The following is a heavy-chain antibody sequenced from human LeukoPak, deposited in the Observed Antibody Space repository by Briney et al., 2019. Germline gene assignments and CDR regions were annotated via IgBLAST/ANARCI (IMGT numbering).Heavy chain of an antibody. Sequence: GGSLRLSCAATGFTFSSYAMHWVRQAPGKGLEYVSAISSNGGSTYYANSVKGRFTISRDNSKNTLYLQMGSLRAEDMAVYYCASGSRGIAAYWGQGTLVTVSS. CDR2: ISSNGGST. CDR1: GFTFSSYA. CDR3: ASGSRGIAAY. J-gene: IGHJ4*02. D-gene: IGHD6-13*01. V-gene: IGHV3-64*01.